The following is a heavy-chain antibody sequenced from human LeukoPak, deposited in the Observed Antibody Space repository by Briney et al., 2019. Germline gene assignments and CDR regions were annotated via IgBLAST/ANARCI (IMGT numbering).Heavy chain of an antibody. CDR2: ISSSSSTM. D-gene: IGHD1-1*01. CDR3: ARHNLNWFDP. Sequence: GGSLRLSCAASGFTFVGNAVTWVRQAPGKGLEWVSYISSSSSTMYYADSVKGRFTISRDNAKNSLYLQMNSLRAEDTAVYYCARHNLNWFDPWGQGTLVTVSS. J-gene: IGHJ5*02. V-gene: IGHV3-48*04. CDR1: GFTFVGNA.